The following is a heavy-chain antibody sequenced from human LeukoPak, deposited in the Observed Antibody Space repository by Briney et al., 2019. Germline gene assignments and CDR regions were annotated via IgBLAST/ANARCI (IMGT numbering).Heavy chain of an antibody. J-gene: IGHJ4*02. CDR2: ISTSGSYT. Sequence: GGSLRLSCAASGFSFSDFYMSWIRQAPGKGLECVSYISTSGSYTNYADSVKGRFTISRDNAKNSLYLQMNSLRAEDTAVYYCARGLGCSSTSCSLFDYWGQGTLVTVSS. CDR1: GFSFSDFY. CDR3: ARGLGCSSTSCSLFDY. V-gene: IGHV3-11*06. D-gene: IGHD2-2*01.